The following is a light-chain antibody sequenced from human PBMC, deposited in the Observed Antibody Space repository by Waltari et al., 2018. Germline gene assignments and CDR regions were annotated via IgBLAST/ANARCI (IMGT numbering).Light chain of an antibody. CDR2: EVN. J-gene: IGLJ2*01. CDR3: SSYAGSNNLV. CDR1: SSDVGFYNY. Sequence: QSALTQPPSASGSPGQSVTISCTGTSSDVGFYNYVSWYQQHPGKAPTLMIYEVNTRPSGVPDRFSGSKSGNTASLTVSGLQAEDEGDYYCSSYAGSNNLVFGGGTKLTVL. V-gene: IGLV2-8*01.